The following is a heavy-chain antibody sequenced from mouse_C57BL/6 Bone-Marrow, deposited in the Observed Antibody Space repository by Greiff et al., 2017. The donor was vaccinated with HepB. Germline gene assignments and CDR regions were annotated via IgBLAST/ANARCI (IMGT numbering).Heavy chain of an antibody. CDR1: GYSFTGYY. Sequence: EVKLVESGPELVKPGASVKISCTASGYSFTGYYMNWVKQSPEKSLEWLGEIRPSTGGTTYNQKFKEKATLTVDKYSSTGYMQLKILTSEDAAVYYCARYSNTPYYAMDYWGQGTSVTVSS. CDR2: IRPSTGGT. CDR3: ARYSNTPYYAMDY. J-gene: IGHJ4*01. D-gene: IGHD2-5*01. V-gene: IGHV1-42*01.